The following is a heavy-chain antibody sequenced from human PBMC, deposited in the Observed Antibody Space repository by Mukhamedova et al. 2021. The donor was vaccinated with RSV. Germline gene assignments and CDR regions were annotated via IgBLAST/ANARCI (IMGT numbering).Heavy chain of an antibody. CDR2: IKSKSDGGTI. V-gene: IGHV3-15*01. Sequence: GKGLEWVGRIKSKSDGGTIEHAAPAKGRFTISRDDSENTLYLQMNSLKTEDTAVYYCSTVELTRGSSWSLDYWGQGTLVTVSS. J-gene: IGHJ4*02. D-gene: IGHD6-13*01. CDR3: STVELTRGSSWSLDY.